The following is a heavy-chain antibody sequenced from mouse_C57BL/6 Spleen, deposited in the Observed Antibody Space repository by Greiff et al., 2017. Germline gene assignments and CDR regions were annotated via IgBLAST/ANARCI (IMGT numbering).Heavy chain of an antibody. CDR1: GYTFTGYW. J-gene: IGHJ3*01. CDR3: AHRGAYYDYDRAWFAY. V-gene: IGHV1-9*01. CDR2: ILPGSGST. Sequence: QVQLQQSGAELMKPGASVKLSCKATGYTFTGYWIEWVKQRPGHGLEWIGEILPGSGSTNYNEKFKGKATFTADTSSNTAYMQLSSLTTEDSAIYYCAHRGAYYDYDRAWFAYWGQGTLVTVSA. D-gene: IGHD2-4*01.